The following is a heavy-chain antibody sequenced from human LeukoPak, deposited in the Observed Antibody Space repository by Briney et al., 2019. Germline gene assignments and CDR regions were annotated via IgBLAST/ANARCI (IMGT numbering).Heavy chain of an antibody. J-gene: IGHJ3*02. Sequence: SETLSLTCAVSGGSISSGGYSWSWIRQPPGKGLEWIGYIYHSGSTYYNPSLKSRVTISVDRSKNQFSLKLSSVTAADTAVYYCASLNGSYHNAFDIWGQGTMVTVSS. CDR3: ASLNGSYHNAFDI. V-gene: IGHV4-30-2*01. D-gene: IGHD1-26*01. CDR1: GGSISSGGYS. CDR2: IYHSGST.